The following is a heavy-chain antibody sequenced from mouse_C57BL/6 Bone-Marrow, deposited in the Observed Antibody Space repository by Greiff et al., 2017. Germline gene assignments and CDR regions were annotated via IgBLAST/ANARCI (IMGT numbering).Heavy chain of an antibody. CDR3: ALSAGYGSSS. Sequence: EVHLVESGPGLVKPSQSLSLTCSVTGYSITSGYYWNWIRQFPGNKLEWMGYISYDGSNNYNPSLKNRISITRDTSKNQFFLKLNSVTTEDTATYYCALSAGYGSSSWGQGTLVTVSA. D-gene: IGHD1-1*01. CDR1: GYSITSGYY. CDR2: ISYDGSN. J-gene: IGHJ3*01. V-gene: IGHV3-6*01.